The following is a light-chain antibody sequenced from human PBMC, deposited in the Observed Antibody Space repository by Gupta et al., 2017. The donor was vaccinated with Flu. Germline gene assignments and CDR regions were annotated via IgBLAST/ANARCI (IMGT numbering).Light chain of an antibody. CDR2: SNN. CDR1: SSNIGSNT. V-gene: IGLV1-44*01. CDR3: AAWDDSLNGPKWV. Sequence: QSVLTQPPSASGTPGQRVTISCSGSSSNIGSNTVNWYQQLPGTAPKLLIYSNNQRPSGVPDRFSCSKSGTSASLAISGLQSEDEADYYCAAWDDSLNGPKWVFGGGTKLTVL. J-gene: IGLJ3*02.